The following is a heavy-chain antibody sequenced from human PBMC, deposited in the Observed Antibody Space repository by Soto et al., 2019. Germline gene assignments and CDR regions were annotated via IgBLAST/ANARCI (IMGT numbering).Heavy chain of an antibody. CDR2: IYYSGST. CDR1: GGSISSSSYY. D-gene: IGHD6-13*01. Sequence: SETLSLTCTVSGGSISSSSYYWGWIRQPPGKGLEWIGSIYYSGSTYYNTSLKSRVTISVDTSKNQFSLKLSSVTAADTAVYYCARKIAASWFDPWGQGTLVTVSS. V-gene: IGHV4-39*07. CDR3: ARKIAASWFDP. J-gene: IGHJ5*02.